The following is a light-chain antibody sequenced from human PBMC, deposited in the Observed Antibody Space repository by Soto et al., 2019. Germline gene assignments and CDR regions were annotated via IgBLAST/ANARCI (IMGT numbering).Light chain of an antibody. CDR3: SSYTSSSALGV. J-gene: IGLJ2*01. CDR2: EVS. CDR1: SRDVGGYNY. V-gene: IGLV2-14*01. Sequence: QSVLTQPASVSGSPGQSITISCTGTSRDVGGYNYVSWYQQHPGKAPKLMIYEVSNRPSGVSNRFSGSKSVNTASLTISGLQAEDEAEYYCSSYTSSSALGVVGRGTQLAVL.